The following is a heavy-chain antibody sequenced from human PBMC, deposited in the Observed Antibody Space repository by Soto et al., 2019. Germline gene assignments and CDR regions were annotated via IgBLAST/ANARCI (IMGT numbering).Heavy chain of an antibody. CDR1: GFTFSSYE. J-gene: IGHJ6*02. D-gene: IGHD3-16*01. CDR2: ISSSGSTI. CDR3: AAARGGGTLYYYGMDV. V-gene: IGHV3-48*03. Sequence: GGSLRLSCAASGFTFSSYEMNWVRQAPGKGLEWVSYISSSGSTIYYADSVKGRFTVSRDNAKNSLYLQMNSLRAEDTAVYYCAAARGGGTLYYYGMDVWGQGTTVTVSS.